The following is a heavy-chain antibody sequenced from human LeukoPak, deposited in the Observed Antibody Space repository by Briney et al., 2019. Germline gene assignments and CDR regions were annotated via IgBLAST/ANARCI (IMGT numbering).Heavy chain of an antibody. CDR2: ISWNSGSI. V-gene: IGHV3-9*01. Sequence: GGSLRLSCAASGFTFDDYAMHWVRQAPGKGLEWVSGISWNSGSIGYADSVKGRFTISRDNAKNTLYLQMNSLRAEDTAVYYCAKHPRGQQLDHFDYWGQGTLVTVSS. CDR1: GFTFDDYA. J-gene: IGHJ4*02. D-gene: IGHD6-13*01. CDR3: AKHPRGQQLDHFDY.